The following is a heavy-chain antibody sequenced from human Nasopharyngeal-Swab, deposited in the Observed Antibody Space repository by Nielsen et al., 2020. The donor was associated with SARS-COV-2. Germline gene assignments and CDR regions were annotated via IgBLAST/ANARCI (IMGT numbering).Heavy chain of an antibody. CDR3: ARQPPTGSGRGGVDV. V-gene: IGHV5-10-1*01. J-gene: IGHJ6*02. D-gene: IGHD3-10*01. CDR2: IDPSDSYT. Sequence: VRQMPERGLEWMGRIDPSDSYTNYSPSFQGHVTISADKSISTAYLQWSSLKASDTAMYYCARQPPTGSGRGGVDVWGQGTTVTVSS.